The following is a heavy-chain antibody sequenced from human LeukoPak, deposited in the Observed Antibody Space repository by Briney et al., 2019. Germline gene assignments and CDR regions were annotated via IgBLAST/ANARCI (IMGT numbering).Heavy chain of an antibody. CDR1: GGSFSGYY. Sequence: SETLPLTCAVYGGSFSGYYWSWIRQPPGKGLEWIGEINHSGSTNYNPSLKSRVTISVDTSKNQFSLKLSSVTAADTAVYYCARGRSRSYYDFWSGYFDYWGQGTLVTVSS. V-gene: IGHV4-34*01. D-gene: IGHD3-3*01. CDR2: INHSGST. CDR3: ARGRSRSYYDFWSGYFDY. J-gene: IGHJ4*02.